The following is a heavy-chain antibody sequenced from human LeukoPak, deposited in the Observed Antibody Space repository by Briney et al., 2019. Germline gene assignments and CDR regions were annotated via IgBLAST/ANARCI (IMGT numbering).Heavy chain of an antibody. V-gene: IGHV4-4*07. CDR1: GGSISSYY. D-gene: IGHD4-23*01. CDR2: IYTSGST. CDR3: ARVANSPYYYYTDV. Sequence: SETLSLTCTVSGGSISSYYWSWIRQPAGKGLEWIGRIYTSGSTNYNPSLKSRVTMSVDTSKNQFSLKLSSVTAADTAVYYCARVANSPYYYYTDVWGKGTTVTVSS. J-gene: IGHJ6*03.